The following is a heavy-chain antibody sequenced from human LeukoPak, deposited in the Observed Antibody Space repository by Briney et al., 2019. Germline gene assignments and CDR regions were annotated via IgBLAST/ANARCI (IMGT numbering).Heavy chain of an antibody. J-gene: IGHJ3*02. CDR1: GGTFSSYA. CDR2: IIPIFGTA. D-gene: IGHD3-10*02. Sequence: ASVKVSCKASGGTFSSYAISWVRQAPGQGLEWMGGIIPIFGTANYAQKFQGRVTITADESTSTAYMELSSLRSEDTAVYYCARGPQLYYYVKMGDAFDIWGQGTMVTVSS. V-gene: IGHV1-69*13. CDR3: ARGPQLYYYVKMGDAFDI.